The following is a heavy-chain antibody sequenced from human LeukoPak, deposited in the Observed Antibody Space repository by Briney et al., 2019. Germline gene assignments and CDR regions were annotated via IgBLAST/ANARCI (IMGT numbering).Heavy chain of an antibody. CDR3: ARDYRNYGLDY. Sequence: SGGSLRLSCAVSGFTFDDYAMHWVRQAPGKGLVWVSHISPDGSTTSYADSVKGRFTISRDNAKNTLYLQMNSLRAEDTAVYYCARDYRNYGLDYWGQGTLVTVSS. CDR1: GFTFDDYA. D-gene: IGHD4-17*01. J-gene: IGHJ4*02. CDR2: ISPDGSTT. V-gene: IGHV3-74*01.